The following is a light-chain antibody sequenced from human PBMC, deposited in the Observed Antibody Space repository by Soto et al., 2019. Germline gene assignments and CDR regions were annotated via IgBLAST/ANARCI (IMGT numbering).Light chain of an antibody. CDR1: QSVLYSSNNKNY. V-gene: IGKV4-1*01. CDR2: WAS. J-gene: IGKJ2*01. Sequence: DIVMTQSPDSLAVSLGERATINCKSSQSVLYSSNNKNYLAWYQQKPGQPPKLLIYWASTRESGVPDRFSDSGSGTDFTLTISSLQAEDVAVYYCQQYYNTPSYTFGQGTKLEIK. CDR3: QQYYNTPSYT.